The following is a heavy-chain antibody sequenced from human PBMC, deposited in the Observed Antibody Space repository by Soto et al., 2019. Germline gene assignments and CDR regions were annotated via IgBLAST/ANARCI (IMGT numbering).Heavy chain of an antibody. V-gene: IGHV5-10-1*01. CDR3: ARGISTQVPLTYYYYGMDV. CDR1: GYSFTSYW. CDR2: IDPSDSYT. Sequence: PGESLKISCKGSGYSFTSYWISWVRQMPGKGLEWMGRIDPSDSYTNYSPSFQGHVTISADKSISTAYLQWSSLKASDTAMYYCARGISTQVPLTYYYYGMDVWGQGTTVTVSS. D-gene: IGHD1-20*01. J-gene: IGHJ6*02.